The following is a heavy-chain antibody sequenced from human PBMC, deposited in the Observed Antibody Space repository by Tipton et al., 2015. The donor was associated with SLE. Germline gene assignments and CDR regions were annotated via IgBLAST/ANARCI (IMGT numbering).Heavy chain of an antibody. V-gene: IGHV4-59*01. CDR3: ARDYGDYVWAFDI. Sequence: TLSLTCTVSGGSISSYYWSWIRQPPGKGLEWIGYIYYSGSTNYNPSLKSRVTTSVDTSKNQFSLKLSSVTAADTAVYYCARDYGDYVWAFDIWGQGTMVTVSS. D-gene: IGHD4-17*01. J-gene: IGHJ3*02. CDR2: IYYSGST. CDR1: GGSISSYY.